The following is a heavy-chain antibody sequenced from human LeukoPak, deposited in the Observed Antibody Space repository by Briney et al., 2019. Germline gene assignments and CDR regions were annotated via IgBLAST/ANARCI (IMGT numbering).Heavy chain of an antibody. Sequence: GGSLRLSCAASGFSFSTYTMHWVRQAPGKGLEWVAAISYDGSNKYYADSVKDRFTISRDNSKNTLYLHMDSLSVADTTVHYCARGRKPSGYYYFMDVWGKGTTVTV. CDR3: ARGRKPSGYYYFMDV. V-gene: IGHV3-30*04. J-gene: IGHJ6*03. CDR2: ISYDGSNK. CDR1: GFSFSTYT.